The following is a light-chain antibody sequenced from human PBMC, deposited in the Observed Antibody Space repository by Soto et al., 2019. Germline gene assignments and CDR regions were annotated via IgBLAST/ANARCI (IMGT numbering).Light chain of an antibody. J-gene: IGKJ4*01. CDR2: SAS. CDR3: QEYNGNSGLT. V-gene: IGKV1-5*03. Sequence: DIQMTQSPSTLSASVGDRVTITCRASQSISSWLAWYQQKPGKAPNLLIFSASGLERGVPSRFSGSGSGTEFPLTISSLQPDDFATYYCQEYNGNSGLTFGGGTKVEIK. CDR1: QSISSW.